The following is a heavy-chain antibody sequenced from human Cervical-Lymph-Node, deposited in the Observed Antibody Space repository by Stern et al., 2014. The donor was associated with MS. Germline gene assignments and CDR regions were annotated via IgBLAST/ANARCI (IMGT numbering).Heavy chain of an antibody. CDR2: IKSKTNGETT. CDR3: LGTYLAY. J-gene: IGHJ4*02. V-gene: IGHV3-15*01. Sequence: EDQLVESGGGLVKPGGSLRLSCVASGFTFSDAWMSWVRPAPGKGLEWVGLIKSKTNGETTDYAAPVKGRFSISRDDSKNTVYLQMNSLKTEDTGIYYCLGTYLAYWGQGTLVAVSS. CDR1: GFTFSDAW.